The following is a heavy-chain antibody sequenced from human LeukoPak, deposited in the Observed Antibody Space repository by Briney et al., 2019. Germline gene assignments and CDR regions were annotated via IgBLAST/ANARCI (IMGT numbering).Heavy chain of an antibody. CDR1: GATFISYA. D-gene: IGHD6-19*01. J-gene: IGHJ4*02. V-gene: IGHV1-69*05. Sequence: SVKVSCKASGATFISYAISWVRQAPGQGLEWMGRIIPIFGTANYAQKFQGRVTITTDESTSTAYMELSSLRSEDTAVYYCARDRLAVPYYFDYWGQGTLVTVSS. CDR2: IIPIFGTA. CDR3: ARDRLAVPYYFDY.